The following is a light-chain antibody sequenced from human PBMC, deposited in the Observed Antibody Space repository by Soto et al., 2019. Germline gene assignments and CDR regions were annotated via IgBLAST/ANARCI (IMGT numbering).Light chain of an antibody. J-gene: IGLJ1*01. V-gene: IGLV2-14*03. CDR2: DVS. CDR3: RSYTSSSTLYV. Sequence: QSVLTQPASVSGSPGQSITISCTGTSSDVGGYNYVSWYQQHPGKAPKLMIYDVSNRPSGVSNRFSGSKSGNTASLTISGLQAEDEAVYYCRSYTSSSTLYVSGTGTKVTVL. CDR1: SSDVGGYNY.